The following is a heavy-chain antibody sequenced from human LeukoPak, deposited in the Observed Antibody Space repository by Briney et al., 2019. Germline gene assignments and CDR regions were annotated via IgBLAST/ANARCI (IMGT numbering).Heavy chain of an antibody. CDR3: AREDAYYYDSSGYYGH. Sequence: PSETLSLTCTVSGGSISSSSYYWGWIRQPPGKGLEWIGSIYYSGSTNYKPSLKSRVTISVDKSKNQFSLKLSSVTAADTAVYYCAREDAYYYDSSGYYGHWGQGTLVTVSS. CDR1: GGSISSSSYY. D-gene: IGHD3-22*01. V-gene: IGHV4-39*07. CDR2: IYYSGST. J-gene: IGHJ4*02.